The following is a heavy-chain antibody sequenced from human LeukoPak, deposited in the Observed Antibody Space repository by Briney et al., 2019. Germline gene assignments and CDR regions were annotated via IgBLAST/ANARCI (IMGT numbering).Heavy chain of an antibody. J-gene: IGHJ6*03. Sequence: GGSLRLSCAASGFTFSDYSMHWVRQAPGKGLNWVAFIRYDGNNKYYADSVKGRFTISRDNSKNTLYLQMNSLRAEDTAVYYCARDSVLATVHNYYYYYMDVWGKGTTVTVSS. CDR2: IRYDGNNK. D-gene: IGHD4-17*01. V-gene: IGHV3-30*02. CDR1: GFTFSDYS. CDR3: ARDSVLATVHNYYYYYMDV.